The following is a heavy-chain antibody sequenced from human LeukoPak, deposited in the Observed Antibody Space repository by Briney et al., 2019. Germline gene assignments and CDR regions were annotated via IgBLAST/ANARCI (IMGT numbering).Heavy chain of an antibody. CDR3: ARMHARTIFGVLIGWFDP. CDR1: GYTFTSYG. CDR2: IIAYNGNT. D-gene: IGHD3-3*01. V-gene: IGHV1-18*01. J-gene: IGHJ5*02. Sequence: ASVKVSCKASGYTFTSYGISWVRQAPGQGLEWMGWIIAYNGNTNYAQKLQGRVTMTTDTSTSTAYMELRSLRSDDTAVYYCARMHARTIFGVLIGWFDPWGQGTLVTVFS.